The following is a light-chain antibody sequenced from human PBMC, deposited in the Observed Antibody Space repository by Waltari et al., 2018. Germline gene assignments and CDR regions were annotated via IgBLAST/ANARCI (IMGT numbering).Light chain of an antibody. Sequence: QSALTQPASVSGSPGQSITISCTGPSSDVGPYNYVSWYQQHPGKAPKLMIYEVSKRPSGVSNRFSGSKSGNTASLTISGLQAEDEADYYCTSFTRTSIWVFGGGTKLTVL. V-gene: IGLV2-14*01. CDR2: EVS. CDR3: TSFTRTSIWV. CDR1: SSDVGPYNY. J-gene: IGLJ3*02.